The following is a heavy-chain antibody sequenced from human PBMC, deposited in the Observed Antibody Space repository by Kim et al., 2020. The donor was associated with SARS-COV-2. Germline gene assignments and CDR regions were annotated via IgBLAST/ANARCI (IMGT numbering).Heavy chain of an antibody. V-gene: IGHV4-31*03. CDR1: GGSISSGGYY. Sequence: SETLSLTCTVSGGSISSGGYYWSWIRQHPGKGLEWIGYIYYSGSTYYNPSLKSRVTISVDTSKNQFSLKLSSVTAADTAVYYCARGDGAGPGEWGQNWFDPWGQGTLVTVSS. CDR2: IYYSGST. J-gene: IGHJ5*02. D-gene: IGHD1-26*01. CDR3: ARGDGAGPGEWGQNWFDP.